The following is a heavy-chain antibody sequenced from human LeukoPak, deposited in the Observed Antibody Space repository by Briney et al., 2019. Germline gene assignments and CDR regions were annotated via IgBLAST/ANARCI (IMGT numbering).Heavy chain of an antibody. CDR1: GFTVSTNY. Sequence: GGSLRLSCAASGFTVSTNYMTWIRQAPGKGLEWVSSISSSSSYIYYADSVKGRFTISRDNSKNTLYLQMNSLRAEDTAVYYCARDSYSEVDYGGALDYWGQGTLVTVSS. V-gene: IGHV3-21*01. D-gene: IGHD4-23*01. J-gene: IGHJ4*02. CDR3: ARDSYSEVDYGGALDY. CDR2: ISSSSSYI.